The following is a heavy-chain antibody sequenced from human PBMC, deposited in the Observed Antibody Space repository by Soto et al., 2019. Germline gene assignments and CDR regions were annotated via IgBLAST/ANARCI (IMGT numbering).Heavy chain of an antibody. D-gene: IGHD2-2*01. CDR2: ISYDGSNK. CDR1: GFTFSSYA. J-gene: IGHJ4*02. Sequence: LRLSCAASGFTFSSYAMHWVRQAPGKGLEWVADISYDGSNKYYADSVKGRFTISRDNSKNTLYLQMNSLRAEDTAVYYCASFSSDGGYWGQGTLVTVSS. V-gene: IGHV3-30-3*01. CDR3: ASFSSDGGY.